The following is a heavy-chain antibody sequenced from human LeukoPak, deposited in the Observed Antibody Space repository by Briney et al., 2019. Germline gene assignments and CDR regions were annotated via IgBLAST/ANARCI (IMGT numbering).Heavy chain of an antibody. CDR1: GVSISSYY. J-gene: IGHJ4*02. V-gene: IGHV4-59*08. CDR2: IYYSGST. D-gene: IGHD6-19*01. CDR3: ARGLGSGWYSY. Sequence: SETLSLTCTVPGVSISSYYWSWIRQPPGKGLEWIGYIYYSGSTNYNPSLKSRVTISVDTSKNQFSLKLSSVTAADTAVYYCARGLGSGWYSYWGQGTLVTVSS.